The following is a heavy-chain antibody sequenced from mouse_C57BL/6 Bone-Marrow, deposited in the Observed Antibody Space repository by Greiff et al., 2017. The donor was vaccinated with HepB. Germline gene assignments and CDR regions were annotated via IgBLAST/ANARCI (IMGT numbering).Heavy chain of an antibody. CDR1: GYTFTSYW. V-gene: IGHV1-64*01. D-gene: IGHD2-3*01. J-gene: IGHJ2*01. CDR3: ARYDGYYLDY. Sequence: QVQLQQSGAELVKPGASVKLSCKASGYTFTSYWMHWVKQRPGQGLEWIGMIHPNSGSTNYNEKFKSKATLTVDKSSSTAYMQLSSLTSEDSAVYYCARYDGYYLDYWGQGTTLTVSS. CDR2: IHPNSGST.